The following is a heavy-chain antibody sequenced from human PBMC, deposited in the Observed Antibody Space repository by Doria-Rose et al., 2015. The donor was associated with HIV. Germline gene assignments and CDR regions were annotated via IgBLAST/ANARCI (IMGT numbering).Heavy chain of an antibody. CDR2: TSSTSAYI. Sequence: VQLQESGGGLVRPGGSLRLSCATSGFTFSSHRINWVRQAPGKGLEWVSSTSSTSAYINYADSVRGRFTISRDNARNSLYLQMNSLRAEDTAIYYCATGVTLDYWGQGTLVTVSS. CDR3: ATGVTLDY. V-gene: IGHV3-21*01. CDR1: GFTFSSHR. J-gene: IGHJ4*02. D-gene: IGHD3-10*01.